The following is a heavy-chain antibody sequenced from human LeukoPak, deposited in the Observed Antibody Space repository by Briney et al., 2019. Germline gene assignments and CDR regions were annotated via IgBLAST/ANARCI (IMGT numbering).Heavy chain of an antibody. CDR2: ITPLFGTA. Sequence: SVKVSCKASGGTFSKYTISWVRQRPGQGLEWMGGITPLFGTANYAQKFQGRVTITADESTSTAYMELSSLRSEDTAVYYCAIPDYGDYNDNWFDPWGQGTLVTVSS. D-gene: IGHD4-17*01. J-gene: IGHJ5*02. CDR1: GGTFSKYT. V-gene: IGHV1-69*13. CDR3: AIPDYGDYNDNWFDP.